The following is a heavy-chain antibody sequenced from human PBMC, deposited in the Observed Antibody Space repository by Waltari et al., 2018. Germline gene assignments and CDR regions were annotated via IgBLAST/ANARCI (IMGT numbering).Heavy chain of an antibody. CDR1: EFTFSGYS. CDR3: AREGGSGSYYEGFDY. V-gene: IGHV3-21*01. CDR2: ISRSGNSI. Sequence: EVQLVESGGGLVKPGGSLRLSCAGSEFTFSGYSMNWVRQAPGKGLEWVSSISRSGNSIDYADSVKGRFTISRDNAKNSLHLQMNSLRAEDTAVYYCAREGGSGSYYEGFDYWGQGTLVTVSS. J-gene: IGHJ4*02. D-gene: IGHD3-22*01.